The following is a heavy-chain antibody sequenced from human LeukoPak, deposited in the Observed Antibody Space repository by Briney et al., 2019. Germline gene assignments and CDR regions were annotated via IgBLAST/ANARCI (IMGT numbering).Heavy chain of an antibody. CDR3: AKRGIVIRGILVIGYHQEAYHYDY. D-gene: IGHD3-10*01. J-gene: IGHJ4*02. CDR1: GISLSNYA. CDR2: ISERGGST. V-gene: IGHV3-23*01. Sequence: GGSLRLSCVVSGISLSNYAMTRVRQAPGKGLEWVSYISERGGSTTYADSVKGRFTISRDTSLNTLYLQMTSLRAEDTAVYFCAKRGIVIRGILVIGYHQEAYHYDYWGQGVLVTVSS.